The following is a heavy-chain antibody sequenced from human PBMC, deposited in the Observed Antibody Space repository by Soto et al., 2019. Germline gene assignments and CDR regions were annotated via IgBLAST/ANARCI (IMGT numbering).Heavy chain of an antibody. CDR1: GGSISSNNW. V-gene: IGHV4-4*02. J-gene: IGHJ4*02. Sequence: SETLSLTCTVSGGSISSNNWWTWVRQPPGKGLEWIGEIYHSGDTNYKPSLESRVSISVDKSKNQISLRLNSLTAADTAVYYCARETYSNYGGWVDYWGQGALVTVSS. CDR3: ARETYSNYGGWVDY. D-gene: IGHD4-4*01. CDR2: IYHSGDT.